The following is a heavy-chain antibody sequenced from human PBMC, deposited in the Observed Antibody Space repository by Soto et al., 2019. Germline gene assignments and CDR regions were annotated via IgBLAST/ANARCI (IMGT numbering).Heavy chain of an antibody. CDR3: ANMVLLWFGELVYFDY. J-gene: IGHJ4*02. CDR2: ISYDGSNK. D-gene: IGHD3-10*01. Sequence: PGGSLRLSCAASGFTFSSYGMHWVRQAPGKGLEWVAVISYDGSNKYYADSVKGRFTISRDNSKNTLYLQMNSLRAEDTAVYYCANMVLLWFGELVYFDYWGQGTLVTVSS. CDR1: GFTFSSYG. V-gene: IGHV3-30*18.